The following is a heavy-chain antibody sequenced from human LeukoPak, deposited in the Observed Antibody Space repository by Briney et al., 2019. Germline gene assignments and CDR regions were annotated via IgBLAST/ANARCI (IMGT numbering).Heavy chain of an antibody. V-gene: IGHV4-39*07. CDR1: GGSISSSSYY. Sequence: SETLSLTCTVSGGSISSSSYYWGWIRQPPGKGLEWIATFHYSGSTYYNPSLKRRVTISVDTSKNQFSLKLSSVTAADTAVYYCARSPVMKWYFDLWGRGTLVTVSS. CDR3: ARSPVMKWYFDL. J-gene: IGHJ2*01. D-gene: IGHD2/OR15-2a*01. CDR2: FHYSGST.